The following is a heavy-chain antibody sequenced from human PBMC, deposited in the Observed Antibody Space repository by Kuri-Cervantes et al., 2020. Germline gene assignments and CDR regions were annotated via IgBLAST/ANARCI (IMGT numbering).Heavy chain of an antibody. V-gene: IGHV3-21*01. Sequence: GGSLRLSCAASGFTFSSYSMNWVRQAPGEGLEWVSSISSSGYIYYADSVKGRFTISRDNAKNSLYLQMNSLRDEDTAVYYCARDRGVGWFDPWGQGTLVTVSS. J-gene: IGHJ5*02. CDR1: GFTFSSYS. CDR3: ARDRGVGWFDP. CDR2: ISSSGYI. D-gene: IGHD1-26*01.